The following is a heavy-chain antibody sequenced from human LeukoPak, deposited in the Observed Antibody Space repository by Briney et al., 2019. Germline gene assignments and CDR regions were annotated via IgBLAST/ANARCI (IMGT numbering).Heavy chain of an antibody. D-gene: IGHD6-6*01. Sequence: GGSLRLSCSASGFTFSSYSMNWVRQAPGKGLEWVSYISSSSTIYYADSMKGRFTISRDNAKNSLYLQMNSLRAEDTAVYYCARDGIAARGDYWGQGTLVTVSS. CDR1: GFTFSSYS. CDR3: ARDGIAARGDY. CDR2: ISSSSTI. J-gene: IGHJ4*02. V-gene: IGHV3-48*04.